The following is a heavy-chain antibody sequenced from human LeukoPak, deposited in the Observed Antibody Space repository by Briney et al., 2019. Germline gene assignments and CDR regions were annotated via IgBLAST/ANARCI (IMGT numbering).Heavy chain of an antibody. Sequence: GGSLRLSCAASGFTFSTYWMHWVRQAPGKGLVWVSRISSDGSITGYADSVKGRFTISRDNSKNTLYLQMNSLRAEDTAVYYCARDVAIISRSWFCDYWGQGTLVTVSS. J-gene: IGHJ4*02. CDR2: ISSDGSIT. CDR3: ARDVAIISRSWFCDY. D-gene: IGHD6-13*01. CDR1: GFTFSTYW. V-gene: IGHV3-74*01.